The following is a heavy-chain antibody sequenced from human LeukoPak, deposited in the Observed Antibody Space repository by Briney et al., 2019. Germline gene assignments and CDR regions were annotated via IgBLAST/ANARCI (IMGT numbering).Heavy chain of an antibody. CDR1: GFSVSSNY. CDR3: ARANPVLMVSEYFQH. Sequence: GGSLRLSCAASGFSVSSNYVSWVRQAPGKGLEWVSVIYSGGTTYYADSIKGRFTISRDNSKNTLYLQMNSLRAEDTAVYYCARANPVLMVSEYFQHWGQGTLVTVSS. D-gene: IGHD2-8*01. V-gene: IGHV3-53*01. J-gene: IGHJ1*01. CDR2: IYSGGTT.